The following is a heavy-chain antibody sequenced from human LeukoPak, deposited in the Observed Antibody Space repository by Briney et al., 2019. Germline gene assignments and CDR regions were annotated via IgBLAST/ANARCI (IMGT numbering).Heavy chain of an antibody. V-gene: IGHV3-53*01. D-gene: IGHD2-21*01. CDR1: GFTVSSNY. J-gene: IGHJ5*02. CDR2: IYSGGST. CDR3: APRPLGPVIATPFDP. Sequence: GGSLRLSCAASGFTVSSNYMSWVRQAPGKGLEWVSVIYSGGSTYYADSVKGRFTISRDNSKNTLYLQMNSLRAEDTAVYYCAPRPLGPVIATPFDPWGQGTLVTVSS.